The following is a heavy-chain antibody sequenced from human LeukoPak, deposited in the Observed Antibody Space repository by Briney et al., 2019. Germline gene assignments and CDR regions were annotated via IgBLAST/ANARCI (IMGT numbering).Heavy chain of an antibody. D-gene: IGHD3-16*01. CDR3: ARAVISFGAAVAKGFDC. Sequence: PSETLSLTCAVYGGSFSGYYWSWIRQPPGKGLEWIGEINHSGSTDYNPSLKSRVTMSLDTSKNQFSLKLSSVTAADTAVYYCARAVISFGAAVAKGFDCWGQGTLVTVSS. CDR1: GGSFSGYY. V-gene: IGHV4-34*01. CDR2: INHSGST. J-gene: IGHJ4*02.